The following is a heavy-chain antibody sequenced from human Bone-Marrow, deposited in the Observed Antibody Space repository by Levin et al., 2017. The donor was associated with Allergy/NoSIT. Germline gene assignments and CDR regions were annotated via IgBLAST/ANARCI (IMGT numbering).Heavy chain of an antibody. Sequence: PGGSLRLSCAGSGFKFDDYAMYWVRQAPGKGLEWLSGISWNSATIVYVDSVEGRFTTSRDNGKNSLYLQMNSLRSEDTAMYYCAKGGTIVPGSESEFESWGQGTLVTVSS. CDR3: AKGGTIVPGSESEFES. J-gene: IGHJ4*02. D-gene: IGHD3-10*01. V-gene: IGHV3-9*01. CDR2: ISWNSATI. CDR1: GFKFDDYA.